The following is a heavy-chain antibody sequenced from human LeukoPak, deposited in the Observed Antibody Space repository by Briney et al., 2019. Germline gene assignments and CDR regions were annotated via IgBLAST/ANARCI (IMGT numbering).Heavy chain of an antibody. CDR2: ISDSGGST. Sequence: GGSLRLSCAASGFTFSSYAMSWFRQAPGKGLEWVSFISDSGGSTYYADSVKGRFTISRDNSKNTLYLQMNSLRAEDTAVYYCARGHAADYWGQGTLVTVSS. CDR3: ARGHAADY. V-gene: IGHV3-23*01. CDR1: GFTFSSYA. J-gene: IGHJ4*02.